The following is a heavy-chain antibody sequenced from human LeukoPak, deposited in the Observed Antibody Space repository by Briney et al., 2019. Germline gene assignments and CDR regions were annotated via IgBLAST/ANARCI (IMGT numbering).Heavy chain of an antibody. CDR2: IIPISGTA. CDR1: GGTFSSYA. CDR3: ARDLEWIFDP. D-gene: IGHD3-3*01. J-gene: IGHJ5*02. V-gene: IGHV1-69*13. Sequence: SVKVSCKASGGTFSSYAISWVRQAPGQGLEWMGGIIPISGTANYAQKFQGRVTITADESASTAYTELSSLRSEDTAVYYCARDLEWIFDPWGQGTLVTVSS.